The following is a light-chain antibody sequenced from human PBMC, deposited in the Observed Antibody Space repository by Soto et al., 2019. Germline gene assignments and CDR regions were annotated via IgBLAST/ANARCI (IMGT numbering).Light chain of an antibody. CDR3: QHYDSHPPFT. J-gene: IGKJ3*01. Sequence: DIQMTQSPSSLSASVGARVSITCQASQDIRTSLSWFQQKPGRAPTLLIYGASNQEKGVPSRFRGSGSGTDFTFTISSLQTEDIATYYCQHYDSHPPFTIGPGTKVDIK. CDR1: QDIRTS. V-gene: IGKV1-33*01. CDR2: GAS.